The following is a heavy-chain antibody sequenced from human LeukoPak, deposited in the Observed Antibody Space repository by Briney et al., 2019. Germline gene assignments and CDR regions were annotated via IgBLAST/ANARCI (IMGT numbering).Heavy chain of an antibody. CDR2: IYYSGST. CDR1: GFTFSNAW. D-gene: IGHD6-6*01. CDR3: ARDLPIAARPGDAFDI. Sequence: GSLRLSCAASGFTFSNAWMSWVRQAPGKGLEWIGYIYYSGSTNYNPSLKSRVTISVDTSKNQFSLKLSSVTAADTAVYYCARDLPIAARPGDAFDIWGQGTMVTVSS. J-gene: IGHJ3*02. V-gene: IGHV4-59*01.